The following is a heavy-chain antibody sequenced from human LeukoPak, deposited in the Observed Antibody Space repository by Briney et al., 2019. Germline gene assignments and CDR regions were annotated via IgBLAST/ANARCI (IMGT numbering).Heavy chain of an antibody. D-gene: IGHD6-13*01. Sequence: SETLSLTCTVCGRSISSSSHYWDWIRQPPGKGLEWIGSIYYSGSTYYNPSLKSRVTISVDTSKNQFSLKLSSVTAADTAVYYCAGGIAAAGNYFDYWGQGTLVTVSS. J-gene: IGHJ4*02. CDR2: IYYSGST. CDR3: AGGIAAAGNYFDY. CDR1: GRSISSSSHY. V-gene: IGHV4-39*07.